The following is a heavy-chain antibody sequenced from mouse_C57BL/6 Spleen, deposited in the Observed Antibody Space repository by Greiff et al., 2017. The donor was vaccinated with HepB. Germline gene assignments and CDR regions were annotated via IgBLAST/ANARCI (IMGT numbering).Heavy chain of an antibody. CDR2: ISYDGSN. V-gene: IGHV3-6*01. CDR3: ARETEVLGYYAMDY. CDR1: GYSITSGYY. J-gene: IGHJ4*01. Sequence: EVKLQQSGPGLVKPSQSLSLTCSVTGYSITSGYYWNWIRQFPGNKLEWMGYISYDGSNNYNPSLKNRISITRDTSKNQFFLKLNSVTTEDTATYYCARETEVLGYYAMDYWGQGTSVTVSS. D-gene: IGHD2-14*01.